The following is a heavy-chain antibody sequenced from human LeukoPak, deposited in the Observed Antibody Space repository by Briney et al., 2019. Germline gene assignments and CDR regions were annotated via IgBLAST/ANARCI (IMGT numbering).Heavy chain of an antibody. Sequence: PGGSLRLSCAASGFIFTDYNLSWIRQAPGKGLEWVSYISSGGGTIYYADSVEGRFAISRDNAENSLYLQMNSLRAEDTAVYYCAREVWSPTYDYKYYGLDVWGQGTAVTVSS. CDR3: AREVWSPTYDYKYYGLDV. D-gene: IGHD4/OR15-4a*01. V-gene: IGHV3-11*01. CDR1: GFIFTDYN. CDR2: ISSGGGTI. J-gene: IGHJ6*02.